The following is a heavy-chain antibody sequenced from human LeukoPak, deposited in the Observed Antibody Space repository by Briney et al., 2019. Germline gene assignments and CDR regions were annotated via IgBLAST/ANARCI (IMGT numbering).Heavy chain of an antibody. D-gene: IGHD6-19*01. CDR2: ISSSGGST. V-gene: IGHV3-23*01. CDR3: AKDKGYSSGWYNY. J-gene: IGHJ4*02. Sequence: GGSLRLSCAASGFTFNSYTMSWVRQAPGKGLEWVSAISSSGGSTYYADSVKGRFTISRDNSKNTLYLQMNSPRAEDTAVYYCAKDKGYSSGWYNYWGQGTLVTVSS. CDR1: GFTFNSYT.